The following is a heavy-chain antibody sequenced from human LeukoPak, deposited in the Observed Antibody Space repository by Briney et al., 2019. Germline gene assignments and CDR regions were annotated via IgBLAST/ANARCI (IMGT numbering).Heavy chain of an antibody. D-gene: IGHD5-18*01. CDR2: ISGSLGST. CDR3: AKVDRGYSYSYPRGAFDI. J-gene: IGHJ3*02. V-gene: IGHV3-23*01. CDR1: GFTFSSYA. Sequence: GGSLRLSCAASGFTFSSYAMSWVRQAPGKGLEWVSAISGSLGSTYYADSVKGRFTISRDNSKNTLYLQMNSLRAEDTAVYYCAKVDRGYSYSYPRGAFDIWGQGTMVTVSS.